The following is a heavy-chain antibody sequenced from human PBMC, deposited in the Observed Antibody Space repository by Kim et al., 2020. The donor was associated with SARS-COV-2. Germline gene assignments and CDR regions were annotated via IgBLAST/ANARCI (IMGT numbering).Heavy chain of an antibody. CDR2: IYYSGRT. D-gene: IGHD2-15*01. CDR3: ARYCSGGSCYDSGFDL. Sequence: SETLSLTCSVSGGSTNSTTYYLGWIRQPPGKGLELIGNIYYSGRTYYNPSLKSRVTISVDTSKNQFSLKLSSVTAADSAVYYCARYCSGGSCYDSGFDLWGQGTLVTVSS. J-gene: IGHJ5*02. V-gene: IGHV4-39*01. CDR1: GGSTNSTTYY.